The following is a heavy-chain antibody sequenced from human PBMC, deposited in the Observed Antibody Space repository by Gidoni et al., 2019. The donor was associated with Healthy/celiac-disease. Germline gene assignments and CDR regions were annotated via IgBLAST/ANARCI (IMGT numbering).Heavy chain of an antibody. J-gene: IGHJ4*02. CDR3: ARVLKPLSIAVAGTDY. Sequence: DSVKGRFTISSDNSKTPLSLQMNSLRAEDTAVYYCARVLKPLSIAVAGTDYWGQGTLVTVSS. D-gene: IGHD6-19*01. V-gene: IGHV3-30*01.